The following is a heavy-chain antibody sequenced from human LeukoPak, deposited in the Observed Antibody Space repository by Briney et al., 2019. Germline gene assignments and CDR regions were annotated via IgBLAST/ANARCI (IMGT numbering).Heavy chain of an antibody. D-gene: IGHD1-26*01. J-gene: IGHJ5*02. CDR3: ASVSVGAYDP. CDR2: IYYSGST. V-gene: IGHV4-59*01. CDR1: GGSISSYY. Sequence: SETLSLTCTVSGGSISSYYWSWIRQPPGKGLGWMGDIYYSGSTNYNPSLKRRVTISVDTSKNQFSLKLSSVTAADTAVYYCASVSVGAYDPWGQGTLVTVSS.